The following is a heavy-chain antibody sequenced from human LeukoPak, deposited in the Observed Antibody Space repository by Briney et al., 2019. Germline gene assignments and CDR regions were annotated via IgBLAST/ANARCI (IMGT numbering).Heavy chain of an antibody. CDR3: ASRTAPLLWFGEEDY. D-gene: IGHD3-10*01. J-gene: IGHJ4*02. CDR2: IYYSGST. V-gene: IGHV4-39*07. CDR1: GGSISSGDYY. Sequence: SQTLSLTCTVSGGSISSGDYYWGWIRQPPGKGLEWIGSIYYSGSTYYNPSLKSRVTISVDTSKNQFSLKLSSVTAADTAVYYCASRTAPLLWFGEEDYWGQGTLVTVSS.